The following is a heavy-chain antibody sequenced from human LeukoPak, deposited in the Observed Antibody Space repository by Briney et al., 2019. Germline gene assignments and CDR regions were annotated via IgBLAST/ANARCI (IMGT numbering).Heavy chain of an antibody. CDR1: GFTFNSAW. Sequence: GGSLRLSCAASGFTFNSAWMSWVRQAPGKGLEWVAQIKTGTDGGTTDYAAPVKGRFTISRDGSKNMVFLQMNSLKTDDTALYYCTWSGLKIESWGQGTLVTVSS. J-gene: IGHJ4*02. V-gene: IGHV3-15*01. D-gene: IGHD3-3*01. CDR3: TWSGLKIES. CDR2: IKTGTDGGTT.